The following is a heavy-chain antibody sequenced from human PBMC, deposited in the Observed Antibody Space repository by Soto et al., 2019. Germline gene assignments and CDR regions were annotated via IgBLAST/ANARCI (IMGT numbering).Heavy chain of an antibody. J-gene: IGHJ4*02. CDR3: AKVLRAPLPKTVTAAPDY. CDR1: GFTFSHSS. D-gene: IGHD2-2*01. Sequence: SLSLSCAASGFTFSHSSMHWVRLTPGKRLEFVSAISSTGYNKYYADSVKGRFTISRDNSKNTLYLQMNSLRAEDTAVYYFAKVLRAPLPKTVTAAPDYWGQGTLVTVSS. V-gene: IGHV3-64*04. CDR2: ISSTGYNK.